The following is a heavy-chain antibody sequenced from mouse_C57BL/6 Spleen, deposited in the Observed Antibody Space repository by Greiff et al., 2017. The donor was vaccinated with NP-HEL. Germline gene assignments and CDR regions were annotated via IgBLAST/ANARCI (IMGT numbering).Heavy chain of an antibody. CDR3: TRIYDGSRGYFDY. CDR2: ISSGGDYI. J-gene: IGHJ2*01. D-gene: IGHD2-3*01. CDR1: GFTFSSYA. Sequence: EVKLVESGEGLVKPGGSLKLSCAASGFTFSSYAMSWVRQTPEKRLEWVAYISSGGDYIYYADTVKGRFTISRDNARNTLYLQMSSLKSEDTAMYYCTRIYDGSRGYFDYWGQGTTLTVSS. V-gene: IGHV5-9-1*02.